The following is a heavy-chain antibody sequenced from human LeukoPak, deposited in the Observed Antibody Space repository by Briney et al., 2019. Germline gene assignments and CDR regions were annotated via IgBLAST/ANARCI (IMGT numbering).Heavy chain of an antibody. CDR1: GFTFRTSG. V-gene: IGHV3-48*04. CDR2: IIPSGSTI. CDR3: ARTPYYYYMDV. J-gene: IGHJ6*03. Sequence: GGSLRLSCAASGFTFRTSGMNWVRQAPGKGLEWLSYIIPSGSTIYYADSVKGRFTISRDNAKNSLYLQMNSLRVEDTAVYYCARTPYYYYMDVWGKGTTVTISS.